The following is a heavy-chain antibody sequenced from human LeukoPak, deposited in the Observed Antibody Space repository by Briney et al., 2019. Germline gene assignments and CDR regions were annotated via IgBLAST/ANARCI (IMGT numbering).Heavy chain of an antibody. CDR3: ARGFGFSWYGMGYYYYYGMDV. D-gene: IGHD6-13*01. J-gene: IGHJ6*02. V-gene: IGHV1-8*03. CDR2: MNPNSGNT. CDR1: GYTFTSYD. Sequence: GASVKVSCKASGYTFTSYDINWVRQATGQGLEWMGWMNPNSGNTGYAQKFQGRVTITRNTSISTAYMELSSLRSEDTAVYYCARGFGFSWYGMGYYYYYGMDVWGQGTTVTVSS.